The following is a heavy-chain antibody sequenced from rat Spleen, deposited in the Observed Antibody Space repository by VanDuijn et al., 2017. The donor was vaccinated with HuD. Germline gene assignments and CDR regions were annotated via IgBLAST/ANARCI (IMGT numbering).Heavy chain of an antibody. V-gene: IGHV2-13*01. CDR2: IWGNGNT. Sequence: QVQLKESGPGLVQSSQTLSLTCTVSGFSLTSWHINWVRQPPGKGLEWMGVIWGNGNTNYNSPLKSRLSISRDTSKSQIYLKMNSLQIEDTATYFCARADVAGLSTDGIWGQGIMVTVSS. CDR3: ARADVAGLSTDGI. D-gene: IGHD1-2*01. CDR1: GFSLTSWH. J-gene: IGHJ2*01.